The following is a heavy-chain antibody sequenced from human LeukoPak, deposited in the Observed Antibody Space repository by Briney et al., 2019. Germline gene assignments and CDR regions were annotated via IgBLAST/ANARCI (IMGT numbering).Heavy chain of an antibody. J-gene: IGHJ4*02. Sequence: SQTLSLTCTVSGGSISSGSYYWSWIRQPAGKGLEWIGRIYTSGSTNYNPSLKSRDTISVDTSKNQFSLKLSSVTAAYTAVYYCARDKVDSSGWYENSFDYWGQGTLVTVSS. V-gene: IGHV4-61*02. CDR3: ARDKVDSSGWYENSFDY. CDR2: IYTSGST. CDR1: GGSISSGSYY. D-gene: IGHD6-19*01.